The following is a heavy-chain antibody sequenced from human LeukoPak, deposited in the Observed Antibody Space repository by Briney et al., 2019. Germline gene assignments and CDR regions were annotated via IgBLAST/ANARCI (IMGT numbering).Heavy chain of an antibody. Sequence: GGSLRLSCAASGFTFSSYGMHWVRQAPGKGLEWVAVISYDGSNKYYADSVKGRFTISRDNSKNTLYLQMNSLRAEDTAVYYCAKGSDNYFFGSGNIDYWGQGTLVTVSS. CDR2: ISYDGSNK. CDR1: GFTFSSYG. V-gene: IGHV3-30*18. J-gene: IGHJ4*02. D-gene: IGHD3-10*01. CDR3: AKGSDNYFFGSGNIDY.